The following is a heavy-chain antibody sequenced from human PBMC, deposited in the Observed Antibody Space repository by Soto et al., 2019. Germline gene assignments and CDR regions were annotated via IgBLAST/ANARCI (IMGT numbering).Heavy chain of an antibody. CDR1: GFTSTSHA. CDR2: ITGSGDST. D-gene: IGHD6-19*01. CDR3: GQDLQFSGWLSAQTIDY. J-gene: IGHJ4*02. Sequence: PAGSLRLACAASGFTSTSHAMSWVRQAPGKGLECVSSITGSGDSTYYADSAKGRFTISRDKSKSTLYLQMNSLRAEDTAVYYCGQDLQFSGWLSAQTIDYWGQGTQVTVSS. V-gene: IGHV3-23*01.